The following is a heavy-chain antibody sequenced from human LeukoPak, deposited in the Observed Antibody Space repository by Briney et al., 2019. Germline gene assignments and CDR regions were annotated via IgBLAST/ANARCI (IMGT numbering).Heavy chain of an antibody. J-gene: IGHJ2*01. V-gene: IGHV3-73*01. CDR1: GFTFSGSA. CDR3: TRYSNWNYGYWYFDL. D-gene: IGHD1-7*01. CDR2: TRSKANSYAT. Sequence: GGSLRLSCAASGFTFSGSAMHWVRQASGKGLEWVGRTRSKANSYATAYAASVKGRFTISRDDSKNTAYLQMNSLKTEDTAVYYCTRYSNWNYGYWYFDLWGRGTLVTVSS.